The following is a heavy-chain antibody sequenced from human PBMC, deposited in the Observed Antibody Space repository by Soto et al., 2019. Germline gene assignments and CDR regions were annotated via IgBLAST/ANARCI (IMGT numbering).Heavy chain of an antibody. CDR1: GFTFSNAW. J-gene: IGHJ5*02. CDR2: IKSKTDGGTT. CDR3: TTDERLLNWFDP. V-gene: IGHV3-15*01. Sequence: PGGALRLSCAASGFTFSNAWMSWVRHSPGKGLEWVGRIKSKTDGGTTDYAAPVKGRFTISRDDSKNTLYLQMNSLKTEDTAVYYCTTDERLLNWFDPWGQGTLVTVSS.